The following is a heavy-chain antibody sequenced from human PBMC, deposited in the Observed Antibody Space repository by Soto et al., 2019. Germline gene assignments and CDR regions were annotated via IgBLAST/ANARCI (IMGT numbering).Heavy chain of an antibody. D-gene: IGHD6-6*01. CDR3: AKDVVGIAGRRGGFDY. CDR1: GFTFSNYA. V-gene: IGHV3-23*01. Sequence: GGSLRLSCAATGFTFSNYAMSWVRQAPGKGLEWVSSIGGSGGAYYADSVKGRFTISRDNSKYTLYLQMNSLRAEDTAVYYCAKDVVGIAGRRGGFDYWGQGALVTVSS. CDR2: IGGSGGA. J-gene: IGHJ4*02.